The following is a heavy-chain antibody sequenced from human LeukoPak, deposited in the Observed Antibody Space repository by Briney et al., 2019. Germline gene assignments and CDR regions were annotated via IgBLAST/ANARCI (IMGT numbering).Heavy chain of an antibody. CDR3: ARERDNFDRGYDY. J-gene: IGHJ4*02. CDR1: GGSISSSSYY. Sequence: SETLSLTCTVSGGSISSSSYYWGWIRQPPGKGLEWIGSIYYTGSTYYIPSLTSRVTISIDTSKNQFSLKLSSVTAADTAVYYCARERDNFDRGYDYWGQGTLVTVSS. CDR2: IYYTGST. V-gene: IGHV4-39*07. D-gene: IGHD3-22*01.